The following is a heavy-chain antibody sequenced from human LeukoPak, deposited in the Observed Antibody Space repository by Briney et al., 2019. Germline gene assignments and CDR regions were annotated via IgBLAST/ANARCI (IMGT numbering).Heavy chain of an antibody. CDR2: INSDGSTT. D-gene: IGHD3-10*01. J-gene: IGHJ4*02. CDR3: ARDGTGGSGSYYDFDY. Sequence: GGSLRLSCAASGFTFSRYWMHWVRQPPGKGLVWVSRINSDGSTTTYADSVKGRFTISRDNAKNTLYLQMNSLRAEDTAVYYCARDGTGGSGSYYDFDYWGQGTLVTVSS. V-gene: IGHV3-74*01. CDR1: GFTFSRYW.